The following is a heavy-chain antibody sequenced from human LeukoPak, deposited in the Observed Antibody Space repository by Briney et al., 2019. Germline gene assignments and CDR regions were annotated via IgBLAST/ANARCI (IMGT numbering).Heavy chain of an antibody. CDR2: IKQDGSEK. CDR1: GFTFSSYW. CDR3: ARAGRQWLVQFDY. V-gene: IGHV3-7*01. Sequence: GGSLRLSCAASGFTFSSYWMSWVRQAPGKGLEWVANIKQDGSEKYYVDSVKGRFTISRDNAKNSLYLQMSSLRAEDTAVYYCARAGRQWLVQFDYWGQGTLVTVSS. J-gene: IGHJ4*02. D-gene: IGHD6-19*01.